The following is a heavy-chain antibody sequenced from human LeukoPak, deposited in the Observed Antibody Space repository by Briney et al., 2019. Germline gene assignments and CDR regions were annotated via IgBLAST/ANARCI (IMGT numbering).Heavy chain of an antibody. Sequence: SETLSLTCTVSGGSIGSYYWSWIRQPPGKGLEWIGYIYYSGSTNYNPSLKSRVTISVDTSKNQFSLKLSSVTAADTAVYYCASGAWFDPWGQGTLVTVSS. V-gene: IGHV4-59*08. J-gene: IGHJ5*02. CDR3: ASGAWFDP. CDR1: GGSIGSYY. CDR2: IYYSGST. D-gene: IGHD1-26*01.